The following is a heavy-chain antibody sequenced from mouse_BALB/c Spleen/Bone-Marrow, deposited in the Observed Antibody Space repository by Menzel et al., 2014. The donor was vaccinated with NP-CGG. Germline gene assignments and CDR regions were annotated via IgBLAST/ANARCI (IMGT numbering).Heavy chain of an antibody. CDR3: AREDGLWYFDV. V-gene: IGHV14-3*02. Sequence: VQLQQSGAELVKPGASVKLSCTASGFNIKDTYMHWVKQRPEQGLEWIGRIDPANGNTKYDPKFQGKATITADTSSNTAYLQLSSLTSEDSAVYYCAREDGLWYFDVWGAGTTVTVSS. D-gene: IGHD1-1*01. CDR2: IDPANGNT. CDR1: GFNIKDTY. J-gene: IGHJ1*01.